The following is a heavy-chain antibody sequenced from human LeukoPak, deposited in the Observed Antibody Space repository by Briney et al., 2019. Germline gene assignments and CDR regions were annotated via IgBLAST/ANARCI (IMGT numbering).Heavy chain of an antibody. D-gene: IGHD3-10*01. CDR2: IKQDGSEK. Sequence: AGGSLRLSCAASGFTFSSYWMSWVRQAPGKGLEWVANIKQDGSEKYYVDSVKGRFTISRDNAKNSLYLQMNSLRAEDTAVYYCARVSGSRNYYFGAFDIWGQGTMVTVSS. CDR3: ARVSGSRNYYFGAFDI. V-gene: IGHV3-7*01. J-gene: IGHJ3*02. CDR1: GFTFSSYW.